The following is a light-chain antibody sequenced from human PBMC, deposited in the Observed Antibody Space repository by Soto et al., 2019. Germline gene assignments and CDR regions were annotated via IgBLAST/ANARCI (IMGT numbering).Light chain of an antibody. V-gene: IGLV2-14*01. Sequence: QSALAQPASVSGSPGQSITISCTGTNSDVGAYNYVSWYQQHPGKAPKLIFYEVSNRPSGVSNRFSGSKSGNTASLTISGLQAEDEADYYCSSYTSSSTYVFGTGTKVTVL. CDR3: SSYTSSSTYV. CDR2: EVS. CDR1: NSDVGAYNY. J-gene: IGLJ1*01.